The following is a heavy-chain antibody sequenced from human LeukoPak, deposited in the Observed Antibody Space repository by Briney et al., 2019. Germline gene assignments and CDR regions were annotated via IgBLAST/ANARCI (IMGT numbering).Heavy chain of an antibody. V-gene: IGHV3-15*01. D-gene: IGHD5-12*01. J-gene: IGHJ4*02. CDR3: TTLYRWGYDFDY. CDR2: IKSKTVGGTT. Sequence: GGSLRLSCAASGFTFSNAWMSWVRQAPGKGLEWVGRIKSKTVGGTTDYAAPVKGRFTISRDDSKNTLYLQMNSLKTEDTAVYYCTTLYRWGYDFDYWGQGTLVAASS. CDR1: GFTFSNAW.